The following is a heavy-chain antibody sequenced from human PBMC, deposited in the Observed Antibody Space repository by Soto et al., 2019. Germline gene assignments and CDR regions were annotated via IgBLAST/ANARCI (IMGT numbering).Heavy chain of an antibody. V-gene: IGHV4-30-2*01. Sequence: PSETLSLTCAVSGGSISSGGYSWSWIRQPPGKGLEWIGYIYHSGTTYYNPSLKSRVTISVDRSKNQFSLKLSSVTAADTAVYYCARGLITGSQYSGGWYYFDSWGQGTRSPSP. D-gene: IGHD3-22*01. CDR3: ARGLITGSQYSGGWYYFDS. J-gene: IGHJ4*02. CDR1: GGSISSGGYS. CDR2: IYHSGTT.